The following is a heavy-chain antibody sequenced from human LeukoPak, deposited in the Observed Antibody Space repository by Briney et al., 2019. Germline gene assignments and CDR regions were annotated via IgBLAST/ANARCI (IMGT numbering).Heavy chain of an antibody. CDR3: AKAGDSSGWGGYYYYYYYMDV. Sequence: GGSLRLSCAASGFTFSSYGMSWVRQAPGKGLEWVSAISGSGGSTYYADSVKGRFTISRDNSKNTLYLQMNSLRAEDTAVYYCAKAGDSSGWGGYYYYYYYMDVWGKGTTVTISS. CDR1: GFTFSSYG. J-gene: IGHJ6*03. CDR2: ISGSGGST. D-gene: IGHD6-19*01. V-gene: IGHV3-23*01.